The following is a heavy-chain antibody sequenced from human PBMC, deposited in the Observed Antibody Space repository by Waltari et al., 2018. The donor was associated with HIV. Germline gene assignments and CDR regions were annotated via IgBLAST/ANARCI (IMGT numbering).Heavy chain of an antibody. J-gene: IGHJ6*02. CDR2: INHSGST. Sequence: QVQLQQWGAGLLKPSETLSLTCAVYGGSFSGYYWSCIRQPPGKGLEWSGEINHSGSTNYNPSLKSRVTISVDTSKNQFSLKLSSVTAADTAVYYCARGRGSSPGGYYYYYYGMDIWGQGTTVTVSS. CDR1: GGSFSGYY. D-gene: IGHD2-2*01. V-gene: IGHV4-34*01. CDR3: ARGRGSSPGGYYYYYYGMDI.